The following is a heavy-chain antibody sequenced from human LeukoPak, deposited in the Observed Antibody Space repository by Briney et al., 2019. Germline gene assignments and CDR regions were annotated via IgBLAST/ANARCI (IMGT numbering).Heavy chain of an antibody. Sequence: GGSLRLSCAASGFTFSSYWMHWVRQAPGKGLVWVSCIKSDGSSTTYADSVKGRFTISRDNAKNTLHLQMNSLRAEDTAVYYCARDSSSWYYDYWGQGTLVTVSS. CDR1: GFTFSSYW. CDR3: ARDSSSWYYDY. V-gene: IGHV3-74*03. J-gene: IGHJ4*02. CDR2: IKSDGSST. D-gene: IGHD6-13*01.